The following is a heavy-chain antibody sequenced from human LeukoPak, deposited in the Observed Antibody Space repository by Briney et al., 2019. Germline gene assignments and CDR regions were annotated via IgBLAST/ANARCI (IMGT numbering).Heavy chain of an antibody. CDR1: GGSTSSGSYY. CDR2: IYTSGST. V-gene: IGHV4-61*02. D-gene: IGHD3-22*01. CDR3: ARGSRYDSSGYYETIFDY. Sequence: SQTLSLTCTVSGGSTSSGSYYWSWIRQPTGKGLEWIGRIYTSGSTNYNPSLKSRVTISVDTSKNQFSLKLSSATAADTAVYYCARGSRYDSSGYYETIFDYWGQGTLVTVSS. J-gene: IGHJ4*02.